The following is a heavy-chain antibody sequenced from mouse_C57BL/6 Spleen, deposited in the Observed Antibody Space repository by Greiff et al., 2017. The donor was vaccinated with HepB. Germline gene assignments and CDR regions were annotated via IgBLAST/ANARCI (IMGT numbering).Heavy chain of an antibody. CDR1: GYTFTDYN. J-gene: IGHJ3*01. Sequence: VQLKESGPELVKPGASVKMSCKASGYTFTDYNMHWVKQSHGKSLEWIGYINPNNGGTSYNQKFKGKATLTVNKSSSTAFMELRSLTSEDSAVYYCARVGSSWFAYWGQGTLVTVSA. CDR2: INPNNGGT. CDR3: ARVGSSWFAY. V-gene: IGHV1-22*01. D-gene: IGHD3-1*01.